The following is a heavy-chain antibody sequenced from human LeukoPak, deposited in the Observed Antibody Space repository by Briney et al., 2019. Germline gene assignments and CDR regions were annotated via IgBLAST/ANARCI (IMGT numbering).Heavy chain of an antibody. Sequence: PSETLSLTCAVYGGSFSGYYWSWIRQPPGKGLEWIGEINHSGSTNYNPSLKSRVTISVDTSKNQFSLKLSSVTAADTAVYYCARGGEDSGYDLFDYWGQRTLVTVSS. J-gene: IGHJ4*02. CDR3: ARGGEDSGYDLFDY. D-gene: IGHD5-12*01. CDR2: INHSGST. V-gene: IGHV4-34*01. CDR1: GGSFSGYY.